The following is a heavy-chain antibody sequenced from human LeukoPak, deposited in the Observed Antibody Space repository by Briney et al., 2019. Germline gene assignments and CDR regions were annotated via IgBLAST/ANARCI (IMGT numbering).Heavy chain of an antibody. CDR2: INHSGST. CDR1: GGSFSGYY. Sequence: PSETLSLTCAVYGGSFSGYYWSWIRQPPGKGLEWIGEINHSGSTNYNPSLKSRVTISVDTFRGQFSLKLSSVTAADTAVYYCARGSPANDYGDYGNWFDPWGQGTLVTVSS. CDR3: ARGSPANDYGDYGNWFDP. D-gene: IGHD4-17*01. V-gene: IGHV4-34*01. J-gene: IGHJ5*02.